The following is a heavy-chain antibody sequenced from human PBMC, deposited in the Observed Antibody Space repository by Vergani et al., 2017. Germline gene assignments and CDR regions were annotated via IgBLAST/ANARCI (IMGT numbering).Heavy chain of an antibody. J-gene: IGHJ3*02. CDR2: VYTGGSA. V-gene: IGHV4-61*02. CDR1: GGSIASGTYY. CDR3: ARDYASAIYYANDAFDT. D-gene: IGHD2-8*01. Sequence: QVQLQESGPRLVKPSQTLSLTCTVSGGSIASGTYYWTWIRQPAGKGLEWIGRVYTGGSANYNPSFKSRVTISLDTSRNQFSLNLQSVTAADTAVYYCARDYASAIYYANDAFDTWGRGTKATVSS.